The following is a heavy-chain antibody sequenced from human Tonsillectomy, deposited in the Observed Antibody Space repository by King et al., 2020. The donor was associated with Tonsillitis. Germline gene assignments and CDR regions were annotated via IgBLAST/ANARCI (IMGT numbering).Heavy chain of an antibody. D-gene: IGHD2-2*01. J-gene: IGHJ3*02. CDR3: ARRRCSTTSCYLDDAFDI. CDR2: ISNSGGRT. CDR1: GFTFSSYA. V-gene: IGHV3-23*04. Sequence: VQLVESGGGLVQPGGSLRLSCAASGFTFSSYAMTWVRQAPGKGLEWVSGISNSGGRTFYSDSVKGRFDISRDTSKYTLFLQMESLRAEDTALYYCARRRCSTTSCYLDDAFDIWGQGTMVTVSS.